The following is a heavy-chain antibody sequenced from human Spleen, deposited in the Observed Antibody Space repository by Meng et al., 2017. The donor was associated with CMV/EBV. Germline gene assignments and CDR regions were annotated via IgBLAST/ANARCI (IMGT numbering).Heavy chain of an antibody. CDR3: AKPLGKGSVMGVGEY. Sequence: GGSLRLSCAASGFTFSSYGMHWVRQAPGKGLEWVAFIRYDGSNKDCADSVKGRFTISRDDSKNTLYLQMNSLRVEDTAVYYCAKPLGKGSVMGVGEYWGQGTLVTVSS. CDR2: IRYDGSNK. V-gene: IGHV3-30*02. J-gene: IGHJ4*02. CDR1: GFTFSSYG. D-gene: IGHD3-16*01.